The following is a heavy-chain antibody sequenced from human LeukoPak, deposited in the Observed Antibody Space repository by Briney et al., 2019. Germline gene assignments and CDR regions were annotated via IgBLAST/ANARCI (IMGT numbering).Heavy chain of an antibody. J-gene: IGHJ4*02. CDR3: ASGYYDYVWGSYRPLDY. CDR1: ADSISNYY. CDR2: IYNSGST. V-gene: IGHV4-4*08. Sequence: SETLSLTCTVSADSISNYYWTWLRQPPGKGLEWIGYIYNSGSTNYNTSLKSRVTISVDTSKNQFSLKLSSVTAADTAVYYCASGYYDYVWGSYRPLDYWGQGTLVTVSS. D-gene: IGHD3-16*02.